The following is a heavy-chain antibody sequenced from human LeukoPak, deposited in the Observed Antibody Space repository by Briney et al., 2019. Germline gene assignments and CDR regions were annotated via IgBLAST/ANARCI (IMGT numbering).Heavy chain of an antibody. J-gene: IGHJ4*02. CDR3: ARVFYYDSSGFLSYYFDY. CDR1: GYTFITYG. D-gene: IGHD3-22*01. CDR2: ISAYNGNT. V-gene: IGHV1-18*01. Sequence: ASVKVSCKASGYTFITYGISWVRQAPGQGLEWMGWISAYNGNTNYAQKLQGRVTMTTDTSTSTAYMELRNLRSDDTAVYYCARVFYYDSSGFLSYYFDYWGQGTLVTVSS.